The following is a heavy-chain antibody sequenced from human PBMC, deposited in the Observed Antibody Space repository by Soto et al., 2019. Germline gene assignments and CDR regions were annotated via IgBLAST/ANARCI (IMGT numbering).Heavy chain of an antibody. CDR1: GLTFNIYA. CDR2: ISGSGGGA. V-gene: IGHV3-23*01. Sequence: GVLLRVSWGVSGLTFNIYAVSWVRQAPGKGLEWVSTISGSGGGAYYADSVKGRFTISRDNSKNTLYLQMNSLRAEDTAIYYCAKEGASSWYFFDYWGQGTLVTVSS. J-gene: IGHJ4*02. CDR3: AKEGASSWYFFDY. D-gene: IGHD6-13*01.